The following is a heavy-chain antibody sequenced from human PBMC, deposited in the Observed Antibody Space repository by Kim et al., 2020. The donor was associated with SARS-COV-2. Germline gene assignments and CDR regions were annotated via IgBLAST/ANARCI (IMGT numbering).Heavy chain of an antibody. V-gene: IGHV3-7*01. CDR3: ARVSVRYNWNDGWDYYYGLDV. D-gene: IGHD1-1*01. Sequence: GGSLRLSCVASGFTFSSYWMNWVRQAPGKGLEWVANIKEDGNEKYYVDSVKGRFTISRDNAQNSLYLQMNSLRAEDTAVYYCARVSVRYNWNDGWDYYYGLDVWGQGTTVTVSS. CDR1: GFTFSSYW. J-gene: IGHJ6*02. CDR2: IKEDGNEK.